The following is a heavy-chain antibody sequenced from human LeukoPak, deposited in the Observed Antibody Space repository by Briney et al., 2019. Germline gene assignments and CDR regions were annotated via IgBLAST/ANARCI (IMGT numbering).Heavy chain of an antibody. Sequence: GGSLRLSCLASGFAFRTSGMSWFRQAPGRGPEWVAGTSETGGARYYADSVRGRFTISKDNSKNTLFLQMDNLRAEDTALYYCAKAIARHRDLDAFDIWGQGTLVSVSS. CDR1: GFAFRTSG. CDR2: TSETGGAR. CDR3: AKAIARHRDLDAFDI. V-gene: IGHV3-23*01. D-gene: IGHD2-21*01. J-gene: IGHJ3*02.